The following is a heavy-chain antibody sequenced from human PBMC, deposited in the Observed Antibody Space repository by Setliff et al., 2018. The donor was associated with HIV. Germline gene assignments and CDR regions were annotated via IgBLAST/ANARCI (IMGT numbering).Heavy chain of an antibody. CDR3: ASWGAGGNSGFDY. V-gene: IGHV4-39*07. CDR2: VYYSGTT. CDR1: GGSINSTNFY. Sequence: SETLSLTCTVSGGSINSTNFYWAWIRQPPGKGLEWLGNVYYSGTTYVRPSLKSRVTISIDTSKNQFSLKLRSVTAADTAMYYCASWGAGGNSGFDYWGRGTLVTVSS. D-gene: IGHD2-21*01. J-gene: IGHJ4*02.